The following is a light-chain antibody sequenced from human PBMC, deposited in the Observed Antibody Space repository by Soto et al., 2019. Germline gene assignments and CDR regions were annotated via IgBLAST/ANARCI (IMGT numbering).Light chain of an antibody. CDR1: SSDVGGYNY. CDR2: EVS. CDR3: SSYTSSSTLV. J-gene: IGLJ1*01. V-gene: IGLV2-14*01. Sequence: QSALTQPASVSGSPGQSITISCTGTSSDVGGYNYVSWYQHHPGKAPKVMIYEVSYRPSGVSNRFSGSKSGNTASLTISGLQAEDEADYYCSSYTSSSTLVFGTETKLTVL.